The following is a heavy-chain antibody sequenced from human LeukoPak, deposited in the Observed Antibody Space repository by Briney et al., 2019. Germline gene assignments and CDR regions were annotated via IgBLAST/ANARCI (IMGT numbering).Heavy chain of an antibody. CDR1: GGSISSYD. CDR2: IYYNGST. V-gene: IGHV4-59*01. CDR3: ARQGEHQTVDY. J-gene: IGHJ4*02. Sequence: SETLSLTCTVSGGSISSYDWSWVRQAPGKGLEWVGDIYYNGSTNYNPALKSRVTISVDTTTNQSPLKLSSVTAADTAVYYCARQGEHQTVDYWGQGTLVTVSS. D-gene: IGHD3-16*01.